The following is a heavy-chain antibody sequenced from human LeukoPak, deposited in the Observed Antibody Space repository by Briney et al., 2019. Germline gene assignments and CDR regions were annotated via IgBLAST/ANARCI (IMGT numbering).Heavy chain of an antibody. CDR1: GFTFSDYW. Sequence: GGSLRLSCAVSGFTFSDYWMSWVRLAPGKGLEWVANIKQDGSEKHYVDSVKGRFTISRDNAKNSLYLQVNSLGGEGTAMYYCVRGGGNVFDYWGQGTLVTVSS. D-gene: IGHD4-23*01. CDR2: IKQDGSEK. CDR3: VRGGGNVFDY. V-gene: IGHV3-7*03. J-gene: IGHJ4*02.